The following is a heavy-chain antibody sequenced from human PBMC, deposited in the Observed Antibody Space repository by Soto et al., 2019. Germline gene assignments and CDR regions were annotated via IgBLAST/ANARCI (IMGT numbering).Heavy chain of an antibody. D-gene: IGHD6-6*01. CDR1: GGSISSYY. V-gene: IGHV4-59*08. Sequence: SETLSLTCTVSGGSISSYYWSWIRQPPGKGLDWIGYIYYNGSTNYNPSLKSRVTISVDTSKNQFSLKLSSVTAADTAVYYCARHWYSSSRGAFDYWGQGTLVTVSS. CDR2: IYYNGST. J-gene: IGHJ4*02. CDR3: ARHWYSSSRGAFDY.